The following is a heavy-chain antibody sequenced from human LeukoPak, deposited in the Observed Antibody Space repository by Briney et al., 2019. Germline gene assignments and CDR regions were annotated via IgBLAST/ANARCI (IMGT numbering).Heavy chain of an antibody. D-gene: IGHD1-26*01. J-gene: IGHJ5*02. V-gene: IGHV3-30-3*01. CDR1: GFTFSTYA. CDR2: ISYDGSNK. Sequence: PGGSLRLSCAASGFTFSTYAMHWVRQAPGKGLEWAAVISYDGSNKYYADSVKGRFTISRDNSKNTLYLQMNSLRAEDTAMYYCARSPRGSGHYNWLDPWGQGTLVTVSS. CDR3: ARSPRGSGHYNWLDP.